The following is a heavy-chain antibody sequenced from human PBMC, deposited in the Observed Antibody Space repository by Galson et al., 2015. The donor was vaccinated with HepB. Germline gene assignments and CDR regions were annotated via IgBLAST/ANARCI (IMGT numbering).Heavy chain of an antibody. D-gene: IGHD2-2*01. Sequence: SMNWVRQAPGKGLEWVSSMSSSTNYIYYADSVKGRFTVSIDNAKNSLFLQMNSLRAEDTAVYYCATNTPAAVMRASGMDVWGQGTAVTVSS. V-gene: IGHV3-21*01. J-gene: IGHJ6*02. CDR1: S. CDR2: MSSSTNYI. CDR3: ATNTPAAVMRASGMDV.